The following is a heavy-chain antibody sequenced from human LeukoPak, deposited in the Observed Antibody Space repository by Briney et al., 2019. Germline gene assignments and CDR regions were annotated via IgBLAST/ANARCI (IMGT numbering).Heavy chain of an antibody. CDR2: ISSSGGHT. CDR3: AISKSDNGYDLGIDY. Sequence: GGSLRLSCAASGFTFSSYAMSWVRQAPGKGLEWVSGISSSGGHTYYGDSVKGRFTISRDNSKNTLYVQMNSLRAEDTAAYYCAISKSDNGYDLGIDYWGQGTLVTVSS. D-gene: IGHD5-12*01. V-gene: IGHV3-23*01. J-gene: IGHJ4*02. CDR1: GFTFSSYA.